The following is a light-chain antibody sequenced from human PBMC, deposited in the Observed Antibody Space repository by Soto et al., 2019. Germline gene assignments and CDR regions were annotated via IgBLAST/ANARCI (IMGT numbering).Light chain of an antibody. CDR1: QSVSNY. CDR3: QQRSSWPLLT. Sequence: EIVLTQSPATLSLSPGERATLSCRASQSVSNYLAWFQQKPGQTPRLLIYDASNRATGIPARFSGSGSGTDFTLTISSLEPEDFAVYYCQQRSSWPLLTFGGGTNVEI. V-gene: IGKV3-11*01. CDR2: DAS. J-gene: IGKJ4*01.